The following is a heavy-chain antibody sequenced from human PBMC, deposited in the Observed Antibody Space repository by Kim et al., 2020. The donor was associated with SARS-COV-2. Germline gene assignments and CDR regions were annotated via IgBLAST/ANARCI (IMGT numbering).Heavy chain of an antibody. D-gene: IGHD3-22*01. CDR1: GFTFSSYS. J-gene: IGHJ4*02. Sequence: GGSLRLSCAASGFTFSSYSMNWVRQAPGKGLEWVSSISSSSSYIYYADSVKGRFTISRDNAKNSLYLQMNSLRAEDTAVYYCAREDGYYGRTLDYWGQGTLVTVSS. CDR2: ISSSSSYI. V-gene: IGHV3-21*01. CDR3: AREDGYYGRTLDY.